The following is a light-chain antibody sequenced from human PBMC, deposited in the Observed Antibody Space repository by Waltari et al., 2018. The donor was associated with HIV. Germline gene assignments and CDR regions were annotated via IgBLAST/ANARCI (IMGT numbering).Light chain of an antibody. V-gene: IGLV2-23*02. CDR3: CSYAGSSTYV. J-gene: IGLJ1*01. Sequence: QSALTQPASVSGSPGQSITISCTGTSSDVGSYNLVSWYHQHPGKAPKLMIYEVTKRPSGVSNRFSASKSGNTASLTISGLQAEDEADYYCCSYAGSSTYVFGNGTKVTVL. CDR1: SSDVGSYNL. CDR2: EVT.